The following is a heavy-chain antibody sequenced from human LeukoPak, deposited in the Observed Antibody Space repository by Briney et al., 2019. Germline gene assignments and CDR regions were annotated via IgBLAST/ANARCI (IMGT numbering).Heavy chain of an antibody. D-gene: IGHD6-19*01. CDR3: ARAIKAVAGTFHRDYYFDY. V-gene: IGHV3-30*04. CDR1: GFTFSSYA. J-gene: IGHJ4*02. Sequence: GGSLRLSCAASGFTFSSYAMHWVRQAPGKGLEWVADISYDGSNKYYADSVKGRFTIFRDNSKNTLYLQMNSLRAEDTAVYYCARAIKAVAGTFHRDYYFDYWGQGTLVTVSS. CDR2: ISYDGSNK.